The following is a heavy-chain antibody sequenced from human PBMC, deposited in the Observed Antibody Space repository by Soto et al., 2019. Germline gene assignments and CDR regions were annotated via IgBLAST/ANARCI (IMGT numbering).Heavy chain of an antibody. CDR2: ISGSGGSK. Sequence: EVQLLESGGGLVQPGGSLRLSCAASGFTFSSYAMSWVRQAPGKGLEWVSAISGSGGSKYYADSVKGGFTISRDNSKSARYLQMNSLRAEDTAVYYCANQIIGFLEGGGGYWGQGTLVTVSS. CDR3: ANQIIGFLEGGGGY. J-gene: IGHJ4*02. D-gene: IGHD2-15*01. CDR1: GFTFSSYA. V-gene: IGHV3-23*01.